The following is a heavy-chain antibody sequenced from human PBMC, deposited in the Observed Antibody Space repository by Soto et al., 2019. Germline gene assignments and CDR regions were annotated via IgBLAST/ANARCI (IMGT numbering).Heavy chain of an antibody. J-gene: IGHJ5*02. CDR3: AHSPEDYDILTCYYNGWFDP. CDR2: IYWDDDK. CDR1: GFSLSTSGVG. Sequence: QITLKESGPTLVKPTQTLTLTCTFSGFSLSTSGVGVGWIRQPPGKALEWLALIYWDDDKRYSPSLKSRLTITKDTSTNQVVLTMPNMDPVDTTTYYCAHSPEDYDILTCYYNGWFDPWGQGTLVTVSS. D-gene: IGHD3-9*01. V-gene: IGHV2-5*02.